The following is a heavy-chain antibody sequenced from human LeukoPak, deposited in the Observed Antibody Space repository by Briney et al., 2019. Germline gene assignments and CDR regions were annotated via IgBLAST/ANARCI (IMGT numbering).Heavy chain of an antibody. D-gene: IGHD4/OR15-4a*01. J-gene: IGHJ5*02. Sequence: GGSLRLSCAASGFTVGRYSMNWVRQAPGKGLEWVSSISSSSSYIYYADSVKGRFTTSRDNAKNSLYLQMNSLRAEDTAVYYWARDFESFRGSDYGVPSCWFDPWGQGTLVTVSS. V-gene: IGHV3-21*01. CDR2: ISSSSSYI. CDR3: ARDFESFRGSDYGVPSCWFDP. CDR1: GFTVGRYS.